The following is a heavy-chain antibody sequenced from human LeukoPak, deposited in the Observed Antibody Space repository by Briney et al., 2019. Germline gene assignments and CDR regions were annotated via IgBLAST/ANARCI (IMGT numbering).Heavy chain of an antibody. D-gene: IGHD5-12*01. J-gene: IGHJ3*01. V-gene: IGHV4-38-2*02. Sequence: SETLSLTCTVSGYFSTIYYWGWIRQPPGKGLEWIASIRHDGHTYYNASLKSQVTISIDMSRNQFSLKLNSLTAADTAVYYCARQVATKGEWAFDVWGQGTMVTVSS. CDR1: GYFSTIYY. CDR2: IRHDGHT. CDR3: ARQVATKGEWAFDV.